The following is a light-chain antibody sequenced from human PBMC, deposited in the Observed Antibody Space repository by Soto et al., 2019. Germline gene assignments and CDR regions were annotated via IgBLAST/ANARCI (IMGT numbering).Light chain of an antibody. J-gene: IGKJ1*01. Sequence: EIVLMQSPGTLSLSPGERATLSCRASQSVSSSRLAWYRQKPGQAPRLLIYGASSRATGIPDRFSDSGSGTDFTLTISRLEPEDFAVYYCQQYGSSLWTFGQGTKVEIK. V-gene: IGKV3-20*01. CDR1: QSVSSSR. CDR2: GAS. CDR3: QQYGSSLWT.